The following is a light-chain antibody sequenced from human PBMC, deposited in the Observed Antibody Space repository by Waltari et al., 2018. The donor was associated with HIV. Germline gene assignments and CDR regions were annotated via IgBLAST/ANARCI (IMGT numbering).Light chain of an antibody. CDR1: QNINTY. V-gene: IGKV1-39*01. J-gene: IGKJ2*02. CDR3: QQKYRTPRT. CDR2: AVR. Sequence: DIHMTQAPSSLSASVGDRAILACLASQNINTYLNWDQQKPGKAAELLITAVRTVQGGVPSRFSGHVAGTDYTLTISTLQPEDLATYCCQQKYRTPRTFGPGT.